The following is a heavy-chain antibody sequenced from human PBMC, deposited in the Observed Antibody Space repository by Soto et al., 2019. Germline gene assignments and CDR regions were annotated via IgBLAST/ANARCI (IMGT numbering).Heavy chain of an antibody. CDR2: ISDRGSRT. CDR3: AKGLEIRGYYSQDY. V-gene: IGHV3-23*01. J-gene: IGHJ4*02. D-gene: IGHD3-3*01. CDR1: GLTFSSYA. Sequence: EVQLLESGGGLVQPGGSLRLSCAASGLTFSSYAMSWVRQAPGKGLEWVSAISDRGSRTYYADSVKGRFTISRDNSKNTLYLQMDSLRPDDTAVYYCAKGLEIRGYYSQDYWGQGTLVTVSS.